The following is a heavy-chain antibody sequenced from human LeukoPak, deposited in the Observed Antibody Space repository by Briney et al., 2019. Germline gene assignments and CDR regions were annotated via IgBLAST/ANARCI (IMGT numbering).Heavy chain of an antibody. CDR1: GFTFSSYW. CDR2: ISSSSSTI. Sequence: GGSLRLSCAASGFTFSSYWMSWVRQAPGRGLEWVSYISSSSSTIYYADSVKGRFTISRDNAKNSLYLQMNSLRAEDTAVYYCARDIGHLRLHYFGYWGQGTLVTVSS. J-gene: IGHJ4*02. V-gene: IGHV3-48*01. CDR3: ARDIGHLRLHYFGY. D-gene: IGHD3-16*01.